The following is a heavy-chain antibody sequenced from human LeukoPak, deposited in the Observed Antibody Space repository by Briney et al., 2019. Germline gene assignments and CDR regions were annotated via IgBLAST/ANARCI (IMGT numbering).Heavy chain of an antibody. J-gene: IGHJ4*02. CDR3: AQVGATGY. CDR2: ISPDGGGT. Sequence: PGGSLRLSCAASGFTFDDYGMSWVRQAPGKGLVWVSRISPDGGGTNYADSVKGRFTISRDNAKNTLYMQMNSLRAEDAAVYYCAQVGATGYWGRGTLVTVSS. CDR1: GFTFDDYG. V-gene: IGHV3-74*01. D-gene: IGHD1-26*01.